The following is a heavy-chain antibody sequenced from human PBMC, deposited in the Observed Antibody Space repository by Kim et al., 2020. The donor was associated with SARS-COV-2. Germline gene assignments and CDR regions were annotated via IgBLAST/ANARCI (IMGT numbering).Heavy chain of an antibody. V-gene: IGHV3-30*18. CDR2: ISYDGSNK. CDR3: AKDYYDSSGLVSYGMDV. CDR1: GFTFSSYG. J-gene: IGHJ6*02. Sequence: GGSLRLSCAASGFTFSSYGMHWVRQAPGKGLEWVAVISYDGSNKYYADSVKGRFTISRDNSKNTLYLQMNSLRAEDTAVYYCAKDYYDSSGLVSYGMDVWGQGTTVTVSS. D-gene: IGHD3-22*01.